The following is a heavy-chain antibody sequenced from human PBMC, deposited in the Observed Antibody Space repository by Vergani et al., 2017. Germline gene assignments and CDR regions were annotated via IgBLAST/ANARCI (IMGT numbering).Heavy chain of an antibody. J-gene: IGHJ6*03. Sequence: EVQLVESGGGLVKPGGSLRLSCAASGFTFSNAWMSWVRQAPGKGLEWVGRIKSKTDGGTTDYAAPVKGRFTISRDDSKNTLYLQMNSLKTEDTAVYYCTTDFQLVQMDYYYYYMDGWGKGTTVTVSS. CDR2: IKSKTDGGTT. CDR1: GFTFSNAW. D-gene: IGHD6-13*01. CDR3: TTDFQLVQMDYYYYYMDG. V-gene: IGHV3-15*01.